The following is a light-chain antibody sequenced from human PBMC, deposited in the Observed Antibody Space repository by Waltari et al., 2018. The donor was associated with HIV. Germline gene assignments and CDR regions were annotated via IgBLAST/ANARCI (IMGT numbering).Light chain of an antibody. J-gene: IGKJ2*01. Sequence: DVVMTQSPLSLPVTLGQPASISCRSSESLVHSDGNTYLTWFQQRPGQSPRPLIYKVSNRDSGVPDRFSGSGSGTDFTLKISRVDAEDVGVYYCMQGTHSPPYTFGQGTKLEIK. CDR1: ESLVHSDGNTY. CDR2: KVS. CDR3: MQGTHSPPYT. V-gene: IGKV2-30*02.